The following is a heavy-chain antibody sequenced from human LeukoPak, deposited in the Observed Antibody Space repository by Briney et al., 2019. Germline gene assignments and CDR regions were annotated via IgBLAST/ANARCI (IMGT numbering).Heavy chain of an antibody. J-gene: IGHJ4*02. D-gene: IGHD4-17*01. Sequence: ASVKVSCKASGGTFSSYAISWVRQAPGQGLEWMGRIIPILGIANYAQKFQGRVTITADKSSSTAYMELSSLRSEDTAVYYCAKPQQVVYGDPNFDCWGQGTLVTVSS. CDR2: IIPILGIA. V-gene: IGHV1-69*04. CDR3: AKPQQVVYGDPNFDC. CDR1: GGTFSSYA.